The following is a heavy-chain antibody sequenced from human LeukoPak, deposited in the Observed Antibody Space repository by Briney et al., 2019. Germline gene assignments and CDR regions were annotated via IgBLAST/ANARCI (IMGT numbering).Heavy chain of an antibody. V-gene: IGHV3-30*18. CDR2: ISYDRSNK. CDR3: AKDPHGGNSYYFDY. J-gene: IGHJ4*02. Sequence: PGGSLRLSCAASGFTFSSYGMHWVRQAPGKGLEWVAVISYDRSNKYYADSVKGRFTISRDNSKNTLYPQMNSLRAEDTAVYYCAKDPHGGNSYYFDYWGQGTLVTVSS. D-gene: IGHD4-23*01. CDR1: GFTFSSYG.